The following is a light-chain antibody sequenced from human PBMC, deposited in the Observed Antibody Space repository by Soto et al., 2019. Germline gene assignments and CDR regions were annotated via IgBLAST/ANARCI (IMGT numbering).Light chain of an antibody. CDR1: MRDVGAYNL. Sequence: QSALTQPASVSGSAGQSITIFCYGTMRDVGAYNLVSWYQQHPGTAPKLIIYEVRNRPSGISSRFSGSRSGNTASLTISGLQPEDEGDYHCSAYTARSTLVFGGGTKLTVL. J-gene: IGLJ3*02. CDR3: SAYTARSTLV. CDR2: EVR. V-gene: IGLV2-14*01.